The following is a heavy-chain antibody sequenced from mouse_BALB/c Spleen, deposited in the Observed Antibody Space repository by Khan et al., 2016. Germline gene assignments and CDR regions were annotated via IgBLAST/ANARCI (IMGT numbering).Heavy chain of an antibody. V-gene: IGHV3-8*02. CDR2: ISYSGNT. Sequence: EVQLQESGPSLAKPSQTLSLTCSVTGDSITSGYWNWIRKFPGNRLEYMGYISYSGNTYYNPFLKSRLSITRDTSKNQHYLQLISVTTEDTATYYCARSNRNDAWFAYWGQGTLVTVSA. CDR3: ARSNRNDAWFAY. CDR1: GDSITSGY. J-gene: IGHJ3*01. D-gene: IGHD2-14*01.